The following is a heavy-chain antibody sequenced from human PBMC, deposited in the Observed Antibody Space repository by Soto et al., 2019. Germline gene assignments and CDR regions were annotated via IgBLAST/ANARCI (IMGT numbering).Heavy chain of an antibody. Sequence: ASVNVSYKPCRYSFTRYYLHWVRKAPGQGLEWMGIINPNGGSTTYSQHFQDRLTLTRDTSANTVYMELSGLTSEDTAIYFCARDPVPSDAGPVRYPGDGWGQGTLVTV. CDR2: INPNGGST. J-gene: IGHJ3*01. D-gene: IGHD2-2*02. CDR1: RYSFTRYY. CDR3: ARDPVPSDAGPVRYPGDG. V-gene: IGHV1-46*01.